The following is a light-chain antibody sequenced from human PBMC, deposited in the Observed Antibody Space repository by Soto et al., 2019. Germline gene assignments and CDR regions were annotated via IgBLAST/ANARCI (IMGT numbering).Light chain of an antibody. V-gene: IGLV1-40*01. CDR2: GNT. CDR1: SSNIGAGYD. Sequence: QSVLTQPPSMSGAPGQRVTISCTGSSSNIGAGYDVHWYQLLPGTAPKLPIYGNTNRPSGVPDRFSGSKSGTSASLAITGLRAEDEADYYCQSHDSSLNSWVFGGGTQLTVL. CDR3: QSHDSSLNSWV. J-gene: IGLJ3*02.